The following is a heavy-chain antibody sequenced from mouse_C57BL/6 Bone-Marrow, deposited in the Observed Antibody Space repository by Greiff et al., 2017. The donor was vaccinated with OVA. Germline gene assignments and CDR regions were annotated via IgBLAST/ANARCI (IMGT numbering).Heavy chain of an antibody. CDR2: SRNKANDYTT. CDR1: GFTFSDFY. J-gene: IGHJ3*01. D-gene: IGHD4-1*01. CDR3: ARDGGGTGPFAY. V-gene: IGHV7-1*01. Sequence: EVQLVESGGGLVQSGRSLRLSCATSGFTFSDFYMEWVRQAPGKGLEWIAASRNKANDYTTEYSASVKGRFIVSRDTSQSILYLQMNALRAEDTAIYYCARDGGGTGPFAYWGQGTLVTVSA.